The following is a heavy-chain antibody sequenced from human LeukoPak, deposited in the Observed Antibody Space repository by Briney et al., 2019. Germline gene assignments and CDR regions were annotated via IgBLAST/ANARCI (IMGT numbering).Heavy chain of an antibody. CDR2: MSGRRYST. CDR3: AKVSSHYNVTFGGVIVTYFDY. CDR1: GFTFSSYA. Sequence: GGPLRLSCAASGFTFSSYAMSRVRHAPGKGLEWVSAMSGRRYSTLYADSVNGRFTISRDNSKNTLYLQMNSLRAEDTALYYCAKVSSHYNVTFGGVIVTYFDYWGQGTLVTVSS. J-gene: IGHJ4*02. V-gene: IGHV3-23*01. D-gene: IGHD3-16*02.